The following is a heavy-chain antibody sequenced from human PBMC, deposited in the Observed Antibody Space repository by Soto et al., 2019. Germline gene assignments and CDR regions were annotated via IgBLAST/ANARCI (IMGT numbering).Heavy chain of an antibody. Sequence: GGSLRLSCEVSGFTFSDYAIHWVRQAPGKGLEWVALILHDGSKEYYADSVKGRFTISRDNPQNTLNLHMNSLRADDSAVYYCARALKGYYGMDVWGQGTTVTVSS. V-gene: IGHV3-30*03. J-gene: IGHJ6*02. CDR1: GFTFSDYA. CDR2: ILHDGSKE. CDR3: ARALKGYYGMDV.